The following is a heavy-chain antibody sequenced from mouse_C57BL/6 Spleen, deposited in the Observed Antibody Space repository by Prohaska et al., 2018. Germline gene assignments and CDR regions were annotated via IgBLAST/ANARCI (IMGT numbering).Heavy chain of an antibody. CDR1: GYAFISSW. CDR3: ARGHYSNLYYAMDY. Sequence: ISCNASGYAFISSWMNWVKQKPGKGLLLNGRSYPGDADTNYNGKFKGKATLTADKSSSTAYMQVSSLKSEDSAVYVCARGHYSNLYYAMDYWGQGTSGTVSS. CDR2: SYPGDADT. V-gene: IGHV1-82*01. D-gene: IGHD2-5*01. J-gene: IGHJ4*01.